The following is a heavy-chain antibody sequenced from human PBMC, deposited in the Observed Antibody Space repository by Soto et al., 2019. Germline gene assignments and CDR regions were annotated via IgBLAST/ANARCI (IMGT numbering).Heavy chain of an antibody. CDR2: IWYDGSNK. J-gene: IGHJ4*02. D-gene: IGHD6-13*01. CDR3: ASSAAGEVGYFDY. Sequence: QVQLVESGGGVVQPGRSLRLSCAASGFTFSSYGMHWVRQAPGKGLEWVAVIWYDGSNKYYADSVKGRFTISRDNSKNTLYLQMNSLRAEDTAVYYCASSAAGEVGYFDYWGQGTLVTVSS. V-gene: IGHV3-33*01. CDR1: GFTFSSYG.